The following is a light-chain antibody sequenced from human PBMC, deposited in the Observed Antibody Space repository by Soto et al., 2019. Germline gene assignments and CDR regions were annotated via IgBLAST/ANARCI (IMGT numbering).Light chain of an antibody. V-gene: IGKV1-39*01. CDR1: ETIIDY. Sequence: DIQMSQSPSSLSASVGDSVTITCRASETIIDYLNWYQQQPGEAPKLLIFSASSLHSGVPSRFCGSGSGTTFSLTTSSLQHDDFAAYYCQQSFSGPRTFGQGTKVQAK. CDR2: SAS. J-gene: IGKJ2*01. CDR3: QQSFSGPRT.